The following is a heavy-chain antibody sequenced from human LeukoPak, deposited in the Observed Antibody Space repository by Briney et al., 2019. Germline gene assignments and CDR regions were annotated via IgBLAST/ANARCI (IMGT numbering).Heavy chain of an antibody. CDR1: GGSISSGAYY. V-gene: IGHV4-31*03. Sequence: SETLSLTFPVPGGSISSGAYYWTGIRPHPGKGLEWIGYTHNCGNTYYNPSLKSRVTISIATSKNQFSLKLSSMTAADTAVYYCARAVLYYYYGMDVWGQGTTVTVSS. J-gene: IGHJ6*02. CDR2: THNCGNT. D-gene: IGHD1-14*01. CDR3: ARAVLYYYYGMDV.